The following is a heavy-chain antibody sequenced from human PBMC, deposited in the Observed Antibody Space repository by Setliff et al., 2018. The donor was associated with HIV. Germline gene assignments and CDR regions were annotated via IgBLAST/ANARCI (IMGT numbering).Heavy chain of an antibody. J-gene: IGHJ4*02. Sequence: PSETLSLTCTVSGGSISSISCYWGWIRQPPGKGLEWIGSIYYSGSTYYNPSLKSRVTISVDTSKNQFSLKLNSVTAADTAMYYCARHPPYCSGGSCYRGRGYYFDYWGQGTLVTVSS. V-gene: IGHV4-39*01. CDR3: ARHPPYCSGGSCYRGRGYYFDY. CDR1: GGSISSISCY. D-gene: IGHD2-15*01. CDR2: IYYSGST.